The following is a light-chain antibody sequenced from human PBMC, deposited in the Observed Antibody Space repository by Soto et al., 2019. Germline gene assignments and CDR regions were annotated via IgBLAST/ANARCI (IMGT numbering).Light chain of an antibody. J-gene: IGKJ5*01. CDR2: GAS. CDR1: QSVYSS. CDR3: QQYNSWPPIT. V-gene: IGKV3-15*01. Sequence: ETVMTQSPATLSVSPGERATLSCRASQSVYSSLAWYQQKHGQAPRLLIYGASTRATGIPARFSGSGSGTEFTLTISRLQSEDSAVYYCQQYNSWPPITFGQGTRLEIK.